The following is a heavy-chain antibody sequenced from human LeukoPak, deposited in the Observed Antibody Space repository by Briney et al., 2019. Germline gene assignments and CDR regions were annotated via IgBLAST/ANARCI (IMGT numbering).Heavy chain of an antibody. CDR3: ARGKVATIEY. D-gene: IGHD5-12*01. J-gene: IGHJ4*02. CDR1: GGSFSGYY. V-gene: IGHV4-34*01. CDR2: INHSGST. Sequence: PSETLSLTCAVYGGSFSGYYWSWIRQPPGKGLEWIGEINHSGSTNYNPSLKSRVTISVDTSKNQFSLKLSSVTAADTAVYYCARGKVATIEYWGQGTLATVSS.